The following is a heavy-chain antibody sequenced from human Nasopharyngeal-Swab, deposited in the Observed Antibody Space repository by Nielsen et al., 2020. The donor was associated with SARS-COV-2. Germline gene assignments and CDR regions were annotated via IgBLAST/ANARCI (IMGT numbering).Heavy chain of an antibody. Sequence: GESLKISCAASGFTFSDSAMHWVRQVSGKGLEWVGRIGDKAHNYATTYAASVKGRFTISRDDSKNTAFLQMDSLNTEDTALYYCTTDYYFDYWGQGTLVTVSS. J-gene: IGHJ4*02. CDR1: GFTFSDSA. D-gene: IGHD4/OR15-4a*01. CDR2: IGDKAHNYAT. V-gene: IGHV3-73*01. CDR3: TTDYYFDY.